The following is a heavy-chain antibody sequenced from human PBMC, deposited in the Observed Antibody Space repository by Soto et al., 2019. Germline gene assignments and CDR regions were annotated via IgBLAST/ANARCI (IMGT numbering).Heavy chain of an antibody. D-gene: IGHD3-10*01. V-gene: IGHV3-30-3*01. CDR1: GFSFSRFA. J-gene: IGHJ4*02. Sequence: QVQLVESGGGVVQRGGSLRLSCAASGFSFSRFAIHWVRQAPGKGLEWVAVISKDGSVIYYADSVKGRFTISRDNSKSSLFLQVNSLTSEDTAVYHCARSRSGAVPDSLGFWGQGTLDTVSS. CDR2: ISKDGSVI. CDR3: ARSRSGAVPDSLGF.